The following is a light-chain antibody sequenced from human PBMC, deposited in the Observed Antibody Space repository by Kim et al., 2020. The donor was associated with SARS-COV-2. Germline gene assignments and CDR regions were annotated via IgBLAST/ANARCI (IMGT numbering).Light chain of an antibody. CDR3: QQYGSSPLT. CDR2: GAS. V-gene: IGKV3-20*01. J-gene: IGKJ4*01. CDR1: QSVSSSY. Sequence: LSPGERATLSCRASQSVSSSYLAWYQHKPGQAPRLLIYGASSRATGIPDRFSGSGSGTDFTLTISRLEPEDFAVYYCQQYGSSPLTFGGGTKVEIK.